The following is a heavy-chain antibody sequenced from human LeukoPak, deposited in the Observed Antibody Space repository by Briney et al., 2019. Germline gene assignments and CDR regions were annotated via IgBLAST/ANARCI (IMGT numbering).Heavy chain of an antibody. CDR3: ARGTWPPAFDI. J-gene: IGHJ3*02. CDR1: GGSISGYY. Sequence: PSETLSLTCTVSGGSISGYYWTWIRQPPGKGLEWIGFNYYSGSTNYNSSLKSRVTISVDTPKNQFSLKLSSVTAADTAIYYCARGTWPPAFDIWGQGTLVTVSS. V-gene: IGHV4-59*01. CDR2: NYYSGST. D-gene: IGHD1-14*01.